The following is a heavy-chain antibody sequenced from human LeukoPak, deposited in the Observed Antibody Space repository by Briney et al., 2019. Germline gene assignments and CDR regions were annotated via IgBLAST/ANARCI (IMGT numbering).Heavy chain of an antibody. CDR3: ARAHIGPDGWYFDV. D-gene: IGHD2-21*01. CDR2: IYTSGST. V-gene: IGHV4-4*07. CDR1: GGSISSYY. J-gene: IGHJ2*01. Sequence: PSETLSLTCTDPGGSISSYYWSWIREPAGKGLEWVGRIYTSGSTNYNPSLKRRVTISIDKSKNQFSLKLSSVTAADTAVYYCARAHIGPDGWYFDVWGRGTLVTVSS.